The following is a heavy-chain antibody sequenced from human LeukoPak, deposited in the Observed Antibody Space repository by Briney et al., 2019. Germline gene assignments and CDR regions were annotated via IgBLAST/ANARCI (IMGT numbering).Heavy chain of an antibody. D-gene: IGHD2-2*01. CDR3: ARILSSDCSTTSCYPDY. J-gene: IGHJ4*02. V-gene: IGHV4-59*01. CDR1: GGSFSAYY. Sequence: KPSETLSLNCAVYGGSFSAYYWTWIRQPPGKGLEWIGYIHYSGSTNYNPSLKSRVTISVDTSKNQFSLKLSSVTAADTAVYYCARILSSDCSTTSCYPDYWGQGTLVTVSS. CDR2: IHYSGST.